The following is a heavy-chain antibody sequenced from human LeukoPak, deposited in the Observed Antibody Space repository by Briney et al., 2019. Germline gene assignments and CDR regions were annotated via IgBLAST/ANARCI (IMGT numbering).Heavy chain of an antibody. V-gene: IGHV3-30*02. D-gene: IGHD2-2*01. Sequence: PGGSLRLSCAASGFTFDDYAMHWVRQAPGKGLEWVAFIRYDGSNKYYADSVKGRFTISRDNSKNTLYLQMNSLRAEDTAVYYCAKQGGGYQLLLGYCGQGTLVTVSS. CDR2: IRYDGSNK. J-gene: IGHJ4*02. CDR1: GFTFDDYA. CDR3: AKQGGGYQLLLGY.